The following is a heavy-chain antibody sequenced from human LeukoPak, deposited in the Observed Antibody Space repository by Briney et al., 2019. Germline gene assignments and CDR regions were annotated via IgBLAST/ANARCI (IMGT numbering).Heavy chain of an antibody. Sequence: PGGSLRLSYAASGFTFSSYWMHWVRQAPGKGLVWVSRINSDGSSTSYADSVKGRFTISRDNAKNTLYLQMNSLRAEDTAVYYCAREAYYYDSSGYYAWFDPWGQGTLVTVSS. V-gene: IGHV3-74*01. J-gene: IGHJ5*02. CDR1: GFTFSSYW. CDR2: INSDGSST. CDR3: AREAYYYDSSGYYAWFDP. D-gene: IGHD3-22*01.